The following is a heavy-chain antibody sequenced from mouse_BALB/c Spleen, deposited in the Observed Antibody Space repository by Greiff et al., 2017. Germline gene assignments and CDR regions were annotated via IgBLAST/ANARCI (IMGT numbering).Heavy chain of an antibody. Sequence: VQLVESGPELVKPGASVKISCKASGYAFSSSWMNWVKQRPGQGLEWIGYINPSTGYTEYNQKFKDKATLTADKSSSTAYMQLCSLTSEDSAVYYCAREDLLGAMDYWGQGTSVTVSS. V-gene: IGHV1S26*01. CDR3: AREDLLGAMDY. J-gene: IGHJ4*01. CDR2: INPSTGYT. D-gene: IGHD2-1*01. CDR1: GYAFSSSW.